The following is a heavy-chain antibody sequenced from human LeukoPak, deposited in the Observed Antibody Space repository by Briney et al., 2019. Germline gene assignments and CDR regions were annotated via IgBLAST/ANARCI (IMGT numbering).Heavy chain of an antibody. J-gene: IGHJ5*02. Sequence: GASVKVSCKVSGYTLTELSMHWVRQAPGKGLEWMGGFDPEDGETIYAQKFQGRVTMTEDTSTDTAYMELSSLRSEDTAVYYCATDLGIYRYYSSGSYHWFDPWGQGTLVTVSS. CDR1: GYTLTELS. CDR2: FDPEDGET. V-gene: IGHV1-24*01. CDR3: ATDLGIYRYYSSGSYHWFDP. D-gene: IGHD3-10*01.